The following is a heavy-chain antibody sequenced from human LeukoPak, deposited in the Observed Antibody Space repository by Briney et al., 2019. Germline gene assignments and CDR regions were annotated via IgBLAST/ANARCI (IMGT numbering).Heavy chain of an antibody. CDR2: IKQDGSKK. D-gene: IGHD1-26*01. CDR3: ASPGPGGYLDYFDY. Sequence: GGSLRLSCAASGFTFTNFWMTWVRQAPGKGLEWVANIKQDGSKKYYADSVEGRFTISRDNAKNSLYLQMNSLRAEDTAVYYCASPGPGGYLDYFDYWGQGTLVTVSS. V-gene: IGHV3-7*01. J-gene: IGHJ4*02. CDR1: GFTFTNFW.